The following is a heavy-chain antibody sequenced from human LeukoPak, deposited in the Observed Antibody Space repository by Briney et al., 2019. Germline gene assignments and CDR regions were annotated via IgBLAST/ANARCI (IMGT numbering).Heavy chain of an antibody. Sequence: GGSLRLSCAASGFTFSSYAMSWVRQAPGKGLEWVEVIWYDGSNKYYADSVKGRFTISRDNSKNTLYLQMNSLRAEDTAVYYCARDSQQLAPPNYFEYWGQGTLVTVSS. CDR1: GFTFSSYA. D-gene: IGHD6-13*01. J-gene: IGHJ4*02. V-gene: IGHV3-33*08. CDR2: IWYDGSNK. CDR3: ARDSQQLAPPNYFEY.